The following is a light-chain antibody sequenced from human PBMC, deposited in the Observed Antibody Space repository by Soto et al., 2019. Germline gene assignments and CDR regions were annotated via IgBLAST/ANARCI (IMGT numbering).Light chain of an antibody. CDR1: QSISGW. CDR2: DVS. CDR3: QQYNTSWT. V-gene: IGKV1-5*01. J-gene: IGKJ1*01. Sequence: DINITQSPSALSASVGDTVAITCRATQSISGWLAWYQQKPGKAPKLLIYDVSTLESGVPSRFSGSGSGTEITLTISSLQPGDLATYYCQQYNTSWTFGQGTKVDIK.